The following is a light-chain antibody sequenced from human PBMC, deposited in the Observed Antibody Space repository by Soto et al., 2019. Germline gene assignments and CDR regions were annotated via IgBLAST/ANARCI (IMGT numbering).Light chain of an antibody. CDR2: AAS. CDR1: QGIGNY. J-gene: IGKJ1*01. CDR3: QNYKTAPWT. V-gene: IGKV1-27*01. Sequence: DIQMTQSPSSLSASVGDRVTITCRASQGIGNYLAWYQQKAGKAPKLLMYAASTLQSGVQSHFSGSGSGTDFALTIASLQPEDVATYYCQNYKTAPWTFGQGTKVEVK.